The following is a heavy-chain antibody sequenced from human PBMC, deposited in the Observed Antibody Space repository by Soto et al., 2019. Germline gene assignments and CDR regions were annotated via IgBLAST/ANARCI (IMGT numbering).Heavy chain of an antibody. CDR3: ARRGVEGGGWRYFDL. CDR2: IYSSGST. Sequence: HLQLQESGPGLVKPSETLSLTCTFSGGSISSGSSYWGWIRQPPCKGLECIASIYSSGSTYYHMSLKSRVTISVDASKNQFSLKVTSVTAADTAVYFCARRGVEGGGWRYFDLWGRGSLVTVSS. D-gene: IGHD6-19*01. J-gene: IGHJ2*01. CDR1: GGSISSGSSY. V-gene: IGHV4-39*01.